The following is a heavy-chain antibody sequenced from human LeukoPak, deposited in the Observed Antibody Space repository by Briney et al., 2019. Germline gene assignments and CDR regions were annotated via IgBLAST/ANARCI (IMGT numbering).Heavy chain of an antibody. V-gene: IGHV3-30*18. D-gene: IGHD4-17*01. CDR3: AKESPDYGARFDY. Sequence: GGSLRLSCAASGFTFSSYGMHWVRQAPGKGLEWVAVISYDGSNKYYADSVKGRFTISRDNSKNTLYLQMNSLRAEDTAVYYCAKESPDYGARFDYWGQGTLVTVSP. CDR1: GFTFSSYG. J-gene: IGHJ4*02. CDR2: ISYDGSNK.